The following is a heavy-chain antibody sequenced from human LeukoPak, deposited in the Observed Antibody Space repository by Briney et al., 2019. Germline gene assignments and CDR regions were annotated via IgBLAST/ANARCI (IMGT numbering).Heavy chain of an antibody. D-gene: IGHD3-10*01. CDR1: GYTLTELS. Sequence: ASVEVSCKVSGYTLTELSMHWVRQAPGKGLEWMGGFDPEDGETIYAQKFQGRVTMTEDTSTDTAYMELSSLRSDDTAVYYCARDELLGTRTGGADYWGQGTLVTVSS. CDR3: ARDELLGTRTGGADY. V-gene: IGHV1-24*01. CDR2: FDPEDGET. J-gene: IGHJ4*02.